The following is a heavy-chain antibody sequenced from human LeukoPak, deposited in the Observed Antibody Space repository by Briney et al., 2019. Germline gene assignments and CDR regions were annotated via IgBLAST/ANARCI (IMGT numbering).Heavy chain of an antibody. D-gene: IGHD3-16*01. Sequence: PGGSLRLSCAASGFTFSSYWMAWVRQAPGKGLEWVANINQDQSQKNYVDSVKGRFTISRDNAKNSVYLQMNSLRAEDTAVYYCAKVADGLSVITFGGVFDRIKKMGEELDYWGQGTLVTVSS. V-gene: IGHV3-7*01. CDR2: INQDQSQK. J-gene: IGHJ4*02. CDR1: GFTFSSYW. CDR3: AKVADGLSVITFGGVFDRIKKMGEELDY.